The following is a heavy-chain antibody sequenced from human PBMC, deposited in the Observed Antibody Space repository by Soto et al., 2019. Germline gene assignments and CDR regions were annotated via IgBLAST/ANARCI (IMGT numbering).Heavy chain of an antibody. CDR3: AHRLDDYYDSSGYYSTNWFDP. V-gene: IGHV2-5*01. D-gene: IGHD3-22*01. CDR1: GFSLSTSGVG. CDR2: IYWNDDK. J-gene: IGHJ5*02. Sequence: SGPTLVNPTQTLTLTCTFSGFSLSTSGVGVGWIRQPPGKALEWLALIYWNDDKRYSPSLKSRLTITKDTSKNQVVLTMTNMDPVDTATYYCAHRLDDYYDSSGYYSTNWFDPWGQGTLVTVS.